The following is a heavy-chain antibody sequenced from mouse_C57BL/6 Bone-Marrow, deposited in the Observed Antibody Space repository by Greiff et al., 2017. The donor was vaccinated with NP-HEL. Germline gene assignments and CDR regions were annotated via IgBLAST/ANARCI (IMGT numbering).Heavy chain of an antibody. V-gene: IGHV1-81*01. Sequence: QVQLQQSGAELARPGASVKLSCKASGYTFTSYGISWVKQRTGQGLEWIGEIYPRSGNTYYIEKFQGKATLTADKSSSTAYMGLRSLTSEDSAVYFCARACYYGSSSTHFDYWGQGTTLTVSS. CDR2: IYPRSGNT. J-gene: IGHJ2*01. D-gene: IGHD1-1*01. CDR1: GYTFTSYG. CDR3: ARACYYGSSSTHFDY.